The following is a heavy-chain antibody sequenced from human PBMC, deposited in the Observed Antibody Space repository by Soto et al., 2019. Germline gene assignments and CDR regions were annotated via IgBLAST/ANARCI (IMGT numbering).Heavy chain of an antibody. Sequence: QVQLQESGPGLVKPSQSLSLSCTVSGGPISNGDYYWSWIRQPPGKGLEWIGYIYHSGNTYYNPSLKSRVIISVDTSKNYFSLKVNSVAAANAAVYYCAGDFWSGRPRGYWGQGTLVTVSS. CDR2: IYHSGNT. J-gene: IGHJ4*02. CDR1: GGPISNGDYY. V-gene: IGHV4-30-4*01. CDR3: AGDFWSGRPRGY. D-gene: IGHD3-3*01.